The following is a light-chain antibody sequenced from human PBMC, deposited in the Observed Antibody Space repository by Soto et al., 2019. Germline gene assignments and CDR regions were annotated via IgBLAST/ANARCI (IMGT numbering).Light chain of an antibody. CDR1: TSNIESTT. CDR3: GAWDDSLNGSV. CDR2: SNN. V-gene: IGLV1-44*01. Sequence: QPFPSQPPPVSGTPGQRVTISCSGGTSNIESTTVNRYQKVPGTAPKLLIYSNNQRPSGGPDRFSGSKSGTSASLAISGLQSEDEADYFCGAWDDSLNGSVSGIGTKVTVL. J-gene: IGLJ1*01.